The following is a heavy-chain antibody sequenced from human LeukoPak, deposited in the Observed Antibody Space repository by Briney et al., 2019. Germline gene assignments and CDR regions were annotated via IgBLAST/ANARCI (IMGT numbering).Heavy chain of an antibody. CDR2: ISSSSSHI. Sequence: PGESLRLSCAASGFTFSTYSMNWVRQAPGKGLEWISYISSSSSHIYHADSVKGRFTISRDNAKNSLYLQMDSLGVDDTAVFYCARGGLYNRFDYWGQGILVTVSS. J-gene: IGHJ4*02. V-gene: IGHV3-48*01. CDR3: ARGGLYNRFDY. CDR1: GFTFSTYS. D-gene: IGHD5-24*01.